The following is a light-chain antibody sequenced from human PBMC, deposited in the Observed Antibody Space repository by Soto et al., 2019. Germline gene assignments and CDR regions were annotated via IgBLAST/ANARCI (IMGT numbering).Light chain of an antibody. V-gene: IGKV4-1*01. CDR1: QSVLYNLNNKNY. J-gene: IGKJ2*01. CDR3: QQYYTTPYT. CDR2: WAS. Sequence: DIVMTQSPDSLTVSLGERATIHCRSSQSVLYNLNNKNYLGWYQQKLGQPPKLLISWASTRESGVPDRFSGSGSGTHFALTISSLQAEDMAVYYCQQYYTTPYTFGQGTKLE.